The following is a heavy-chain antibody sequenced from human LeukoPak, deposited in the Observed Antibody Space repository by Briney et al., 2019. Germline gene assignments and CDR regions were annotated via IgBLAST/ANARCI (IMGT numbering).Heavy chain of an antibody. CDR1: GGTFSSYA. J-gene: IGHJ4*02. CDR2: IIPIFGTA. V-gene: IGHV1-69*01. CDR3: VRTPPNWGFDY. Sequence: ASVKVSCKASGGTFSSYAISWVRQAPGQGLEWMGGIIPIFGTANYAQKFQGRVTITADESTSTAYMELSSLRSEDTAIYYCVRTPPNWGFDYWSQGTLVTVSS. D-gene: IGHD7-27*01.